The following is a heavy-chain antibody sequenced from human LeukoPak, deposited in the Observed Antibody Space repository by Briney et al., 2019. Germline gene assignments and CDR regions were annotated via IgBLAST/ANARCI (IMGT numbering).Heavy chain of an antibody. CDR3: ASRPSGDGGY. Sequence: GGSLRLSCAASGFTVSSNYMNWVRQAPGKGLEWVSVIYSGGATYYADSVKGRFTISRDNSKDTLYLQMNSLRAEDTAVYYCASRPSGDGGYWGQGTLVTVSS. V-gene: IGHV3-53*01. CDR1: GFTVSSNY. J-gene: IGHJ4*02. CDR2: IYSGGAT. D-gene: IGHD1-26*01.